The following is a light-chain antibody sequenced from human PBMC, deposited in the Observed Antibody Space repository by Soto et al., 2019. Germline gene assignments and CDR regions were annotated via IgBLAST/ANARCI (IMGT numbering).Light chain of an antibody. J-gene: IGKJ4*01. Sequence: EIVLTQSPGTLSLSPGERGTLSCRASQSVSSSYLAWYQQIPGQAPRLLMYGASNRATGIPDRFSGSGSGTDFTLTISRLEPEDVAVYYCQQYGDSPTFGGGTKVEIK. CDR1: QSVSSSY. CDR3: QQYGDSPT. V-gene: IGKV3-20*01. CDR2: GAS.